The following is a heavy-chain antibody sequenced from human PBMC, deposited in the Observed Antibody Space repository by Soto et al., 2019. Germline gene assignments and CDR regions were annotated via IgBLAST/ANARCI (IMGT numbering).Heavy chain of an antibody. CDR3: VRDWYTVSGSPDDNTLDY. CDR1: GFTFGRYA. CDR2: VAQSGDT. V-gene: IGHV3-23*01. D-gene: IGHD3-10*01. Sequence: EVQLLESGGGLVQPGGSLRLSCAASGFTFGRYAMTWVRQAPGKGLEWVSTVAQSGDTYYADSVRGRFAISRDNSQNRLFLQMDSLRAEDTAIYHCVRDWYTVSGSPDDNTLDYWGQGLLVTVSS. J-gene: IGHJ4*02.